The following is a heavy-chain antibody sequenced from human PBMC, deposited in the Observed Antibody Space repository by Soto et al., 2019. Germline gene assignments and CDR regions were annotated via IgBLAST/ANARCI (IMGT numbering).Heavy chain of an antibody. CDR3: AREARGGVEGIFDY. CDR2: IYYSGST. Sequence: QVQLQESGPGLVKPSQTLSLTCTVSGGSISSGGYYWSWIRQHPGKGLEWIGYIYYSGSTYYNPSLKSRVTISVDTSKNQFSLKLSSVTAADTAVYYCAREARGGVEGIFDYWGPGTLVTVSS. V-gene: IGHV4-31*03. J-gene: IGHJ4*02. D-gene: IGHD2-8*01. CDR1: GGSISSGGYY.